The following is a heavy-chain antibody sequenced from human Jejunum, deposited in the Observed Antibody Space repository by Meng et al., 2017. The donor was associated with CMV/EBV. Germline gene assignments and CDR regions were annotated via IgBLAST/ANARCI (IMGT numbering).Heavy chain of an antibody. CDR3: AREGARGMDV. D-gene: IGHD3-10*01. CDR1: GYNFDTCW. J-gene: IGHJ6*02. CDR2: IYPGDSDT. V-gene: IGHV5-51*01. Sequence: CAGSGYNFDTCWVAWVRQMPGKGLEWMGIIYPGDSDTKYGPSFQGQVTFSADKSINTAYLQWSSLKTSDTATYYCAREGARGMDVWGQGTTVTVSS.